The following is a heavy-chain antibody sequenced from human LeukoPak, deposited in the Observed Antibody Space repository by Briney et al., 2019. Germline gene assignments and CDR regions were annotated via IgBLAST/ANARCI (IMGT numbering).Heavy chain of an antibody. Sequence: GGSLRLSCAASGFTVCSNYMNWVRQAPGKGLEWVSVIYSGGSTYYADSVKGRFTISRDNSKNTLYLQMNSLRAEDTAVYYCARSRYGTTWSSSWEFDYWGQGTLVTVSS. V-gene: IGHV3-66*01. CDR2: IYSGGST. D-gene: IGHD6-13*01. CDR1: GFTVCSNY. CDR3: ARSRYGTTWSSSWEFDY. J-gene: IGHJ4*02.